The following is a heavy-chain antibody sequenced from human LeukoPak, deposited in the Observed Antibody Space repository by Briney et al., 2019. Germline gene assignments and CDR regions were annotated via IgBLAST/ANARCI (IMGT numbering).Heavy chain of an antibody. D-gene: IGHD2-2*01. CDR3: AKALGYCSSTSCYYFDY. V-gene: IGHV3-23*01. J-gene: IGHJ4*02. Sequence: GGSLRLSCAASGFTFSSYAVSWVRQAPGKGLEWVSAISGSGGSTYYADSVKGRFTISRDNSKNTLYLQMNSLRAEDTAVYYCAKALGYCSSTSCYYFDYWGQGTLVTVSS. CDR2: ISGSGGST. CDR1: GFTFSSYA.